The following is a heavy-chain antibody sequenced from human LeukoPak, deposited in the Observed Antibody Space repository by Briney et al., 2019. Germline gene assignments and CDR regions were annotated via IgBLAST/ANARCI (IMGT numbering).Heavy chain of an antibody. V-gene: IGHV4-4*02. Sequence: SGTLSLTCAVSGGSISSSNWWSWARQPPGKGLEWIGEIHHGGTTNYNPSLKSRVTISVDTSKNQFSLKLSSVTAADTGVYYCARRGSSWSDYWGQGTLVTVSS. D-gene: IGHD6-13*01. CDR1: GGSISSSNW. CDR2: IHHGGTT. J-gene: IGHJ4*02. CDR3: ARRGSSWSDY.